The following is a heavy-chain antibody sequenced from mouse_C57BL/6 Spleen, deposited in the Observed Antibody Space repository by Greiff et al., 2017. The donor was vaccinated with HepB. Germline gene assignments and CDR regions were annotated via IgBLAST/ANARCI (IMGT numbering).Heavy chain of an antibody. D-gene: IGHD2-4*01. CDR1: GFTFSNYW. V-gene: IGHV6-3*01. Sequence: EVQRVESGGGLVQPGGSMKLSCVASGFTFSNYWMNWVRQSPEKGLEWVAQIRLKSDNYATHYAESVKGRFTISRDDSKSSVYLQMNNLRAEDTGIYYCTEYDYDVFAYWGQGTLVTVSA. CDR3: TEYDYDVFAY. J-gene: IGHJ3*01. CDR2: IRLKSDNYAT.